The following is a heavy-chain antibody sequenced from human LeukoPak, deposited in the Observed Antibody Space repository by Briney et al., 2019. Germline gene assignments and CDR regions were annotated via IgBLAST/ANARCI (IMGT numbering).Heavy chain of an antibody. CDR3: ARGQLYGDYNFDY. Sequence: SATLSLTCTVSGGSISSSSYYWGWIRQPPGKGLEWIGSIYYSGSTYYNPSLKSRVTISVDTSKNQFSLKLSSVTAADTAVYYCARGQLYGDYNFDYWGQGTLVTVSS. J-gene: IGHJ4*02. CDR2: IYYSGST. V-gene: IGHV4-39*07. CDR1: GGSISSSSYY. D-gene: IGHD4-17*01.